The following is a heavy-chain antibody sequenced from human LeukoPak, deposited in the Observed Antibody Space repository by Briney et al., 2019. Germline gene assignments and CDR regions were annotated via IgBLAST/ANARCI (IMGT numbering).Heavy chain of an antibody. D-gene: IGHD3-10*01. Sequence: SVKVSCKASEGTFDGFSIDWVRQAPRQGLDWMGGIIVIFDTINYAQKFQGRVTISADESTNTVYMELSSLKPEDTAVYYCAAGRRLGEIFFDYWGQGSLVSVSS. CDR2: IIVIFDTI. CDR1: EGTFDGFS. V-gene: IGHV1-69*13. CDR3: AAGRRLGEIFFDY. J-gene: IGHJ4*02.